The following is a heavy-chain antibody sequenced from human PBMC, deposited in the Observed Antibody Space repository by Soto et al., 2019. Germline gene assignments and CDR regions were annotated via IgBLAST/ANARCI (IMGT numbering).Heavy chain of an antibody. CDR1: GGSISSYY. V-gene: IGHV4-59*01. Sequence: SETLSLTCTVSGGSISSYYWSWIRQPPGKGLEWIGYIYYSGSTNYNPSLKSRVTISVDTSKNQFSLKLSSVTAADTAVYYCARAAARGPGKGWFDPWGQGTLVTVSS. D-gene: IGHD6-6*01. CDR2: IYYSGST. J-gene: IGHJ5*02. CDR3: ARAAARGPGKGWFDP.